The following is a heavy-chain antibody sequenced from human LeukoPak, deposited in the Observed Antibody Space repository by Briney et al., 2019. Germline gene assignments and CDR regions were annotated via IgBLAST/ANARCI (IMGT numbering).Heavy chain of an antibody. D-gene: IGHD3-22*01. CDR3: AKDGYYYDSSGYYWGSFFDY. V-gene: IGHV3-30*02. Sequence: GGSLRLSCAASGFTFSSYGMHWVRQAPGKGLEWVAFIRYDGSNKYYADSVKGRFTISRDNSKNTLYLQMNSLRAEDTAVYYCAKDGYYYDSSGYYWGSFFDYWGQGTLVTVSS. CDR2: IRYDGSNK. CDR1: GFTFSSYG. J-gene: IGHJ4*02.